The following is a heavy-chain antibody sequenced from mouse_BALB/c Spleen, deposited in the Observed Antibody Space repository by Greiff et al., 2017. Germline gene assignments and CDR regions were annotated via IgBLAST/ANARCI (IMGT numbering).Heavy chain of an antibody. V-gene: IGHV14-4*02. CDR1: GFNIKDYY. Sequence: VQLQQSGAELVRSGASVKLSCTASGFNIKDYYMHWVKQRPEQGLEWIGWIDPENGDTEYAPKFQGKATMTADTSSNTAYLQLSSLTSEDTAVYYCNAGEASYYGNPFAYWGQGTLVTVSA. CDR2: IDPENGDT. J-gene: IGHJ3*01. D-gene: IGHD2-10*01. CDR3: NAGEASYYGNPFAY.